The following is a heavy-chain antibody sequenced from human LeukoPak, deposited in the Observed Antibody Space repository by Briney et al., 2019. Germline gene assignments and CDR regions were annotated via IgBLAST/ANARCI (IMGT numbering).Heavy chain of an antibody. CDR1: GGTFSSYA. D-gene: IGHD2/OR15-2a*01. V-gene: IGHV1-69*05. CDR3: ARDQGIFNWEARPPYNWFDP. J-gene: IGHJ5*02. CDR2: IIPIFGTA. Sequence: ASVKVSCKASGGTFSSYAISWVRQAPGQGLEWMGGIIPIFGTANYAQKFQGRVTITTDESTSTAYMELSSLRSEDTAVYYCARDQGIFNWEARPPYNWFDPWGQGTLVTVSS.